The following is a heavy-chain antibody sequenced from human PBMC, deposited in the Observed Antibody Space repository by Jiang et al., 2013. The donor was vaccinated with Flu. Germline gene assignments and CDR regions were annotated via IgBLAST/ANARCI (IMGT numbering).Heavy chain of an antibody. CDR3: ARGFMGSASADPSDPHNWFDP. J-gene: IGHJ5*02. CDR1: GYPLSSGFY. CDR2: ISHNGKA. Sequence: PGLVKPSETLSLTCTVSGYPLSSGFYWGWIRQSPGKGLEWIGSISHNGKAYYNPSLRSRVSISVDTSKNQFSLRLTSVTAADTAVYHCARGFMGSASADPSDPHNWFDPWGQGARVTVSS. V-gene: IGHV4-38-2*02. D-gene: IGHD2-15*01.